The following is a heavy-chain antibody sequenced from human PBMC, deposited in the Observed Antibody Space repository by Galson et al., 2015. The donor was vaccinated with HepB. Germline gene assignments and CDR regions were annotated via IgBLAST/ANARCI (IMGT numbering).Heavy chain of an antibody. J-gene: IGHJ3*02. Sequence: ETLSLTCSLSGASISSSSYYWAWIRQPPGKGLEWIGSIHHSGNTHYNPSLKSRVTMSVDTSKNQFSLKLNSVTAADTAVYYCARRRKIVLWSPPNDAFDIWGLGRMVTVSA. CDR3: ARRRKIVLWSPPNDAFDI. CDR2: IHHSGNT. CDR1: GASISSSSYY. V-gene: IGHV4-39*01. D-gene: IGHD2/OR15-2a*01.